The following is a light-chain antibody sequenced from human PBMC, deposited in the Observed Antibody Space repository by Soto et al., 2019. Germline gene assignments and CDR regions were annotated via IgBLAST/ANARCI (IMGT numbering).Light chain of an antibody. V-gene: IGKV1-9*01. CDR3: QQLKSYPLS. CDR1: QDISSY. J-gene: IGKJ4*01. CDR2: AAY. Sequence: DIQLTQSPSFLSASVGDRVTITCRTSQDISSYLAWYQQKPGKAPQLLISAAYTLQSGVPSRFSGSGSGTEVTLTSSSLQPEDFATDYCQQLKSYPLSFGGGTKVEI.